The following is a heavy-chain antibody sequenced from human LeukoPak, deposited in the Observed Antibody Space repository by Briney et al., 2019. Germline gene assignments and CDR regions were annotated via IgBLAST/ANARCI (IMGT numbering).Heavy chain of an antibody. J-gene: IGHJ4*02. CDR3: ARDNVHGGTFDY. CDR2: INPSGGST. CDR1: GYTFTSYY. V-gene: IGHV1-46*01. Sequence: ASVKVSCKASGYTFTSYYMHWVRQAPGQGLEWMGIINPSGGSTSYAQKFQGRVTMTRDTSTSTAYMELSSLRSEDTAVYYCARDNVHGGTFDYWGQGTLVTVSS. D-gene: IGHD4-23*01.